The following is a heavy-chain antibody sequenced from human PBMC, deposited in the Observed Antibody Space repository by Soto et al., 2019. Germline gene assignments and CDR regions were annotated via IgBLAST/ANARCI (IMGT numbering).Heavy chain of an antibody. Sequence: SSETLSLTCTVSGGSISSGGYYWSWIRQHPGKGLEWIGYIYYSGSTYYNPSLKSRVTISVDTSKNQFSLKLSSVTAADTAVYYCATTVVPAAIFAFDIWGQGTMVTVSS. CDR1: GGSISSGGYY. J-gene: IGHJ3*02. CDR3: ATTVVPAAIFAFDI. D-gene: IGHD2-2*01. V-gene: IGHV4-31*03. CDR2: IYYSGST.